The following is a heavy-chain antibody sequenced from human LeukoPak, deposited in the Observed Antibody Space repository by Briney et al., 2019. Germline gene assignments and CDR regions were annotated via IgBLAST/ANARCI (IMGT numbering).Heavy chain of an antibody. Sequence: GGSLRLSCAASGFTFSSSDMHWVRQPTGKGLEWVSAIGTIGDTYYPGSVKGRFTISRENAKNTLYLQMNSLRAEDTAVYYCASRDYYDSSGYPDAFDIWGQGTMVIVSS. V-gene: IGHV3-13*01. CDR1: GFTFSSSD. CDR2: IGTIGDT. J-gene: IGHJ3*02. CDR3: ASRDYYDSSGYPDAFDI. D-gene: IGHD3-22*01.